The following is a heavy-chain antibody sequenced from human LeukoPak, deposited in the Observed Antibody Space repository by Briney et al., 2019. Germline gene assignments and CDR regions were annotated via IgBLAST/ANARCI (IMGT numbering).Heavy chain of an antibody. CDR1: GFTFSSYW. Sequence: TGGSLRLTCAASGFTFSSYWMHWVRQAPGKGLVSVSRNNSDGSSTSYADSVKGRFTISRDNAKNTLYLQMSSLRAEDTAVYYCARDLTYAPDYFDYWGQGAQVTV. CDR3: ARDLTYAPDYFDY. J-gene: IGHJ4*02. CDR2: NNSDGSST. D-gene: IGHD4-17*01. V-gene: IGHV3-74*01.